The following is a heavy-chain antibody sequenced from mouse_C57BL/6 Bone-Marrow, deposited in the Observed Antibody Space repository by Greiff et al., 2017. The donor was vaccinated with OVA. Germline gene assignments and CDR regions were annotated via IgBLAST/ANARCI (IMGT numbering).Heavy chain of an antibody. CDR3: TRLLDAMDY. CDR1: GFTFSSYA. J-gene: IGHJ4*01. CDR2: ISSGGDYI. Sequence: EVQVVESGAGLVKPGGSLKLSCADSGFTFSSYAMSWVRQTPEKRLEWVAYISSGGDYIYYADTVKGRFTISRDNARNTLYLQMSSLKSEDTAMYYCTRLLDAMDYWGQGTSVTVSS. V-gene: IGHV5-9-1*02. D-gene: IGHD2-1*01.